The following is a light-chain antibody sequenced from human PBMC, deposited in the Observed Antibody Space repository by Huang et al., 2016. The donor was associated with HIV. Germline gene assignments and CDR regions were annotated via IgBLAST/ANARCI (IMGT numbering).Light chain of an antibody. CDR2: GSS. Sequence: EIVMTQSPATLSLSPGERVTLSCRASQSLSTNLAWYQQKLGQAPRLLIYGSSTRATGIPARFSGGGSGTEFTLTISSLQSEDSAIYYCQHYNNWPPRTFGQGTKVEI. CDR1: QSLSTN. J-gene: IGKJ1*01. V-gene: IGKV3-15*01. CDR3: QHYNNWPPRT.